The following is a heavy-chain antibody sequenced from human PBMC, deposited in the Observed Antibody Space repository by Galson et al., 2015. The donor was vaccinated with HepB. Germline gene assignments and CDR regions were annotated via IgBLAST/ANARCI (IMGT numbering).Heavy chain of an antibody. CDR2: IVVGSGNT. D-gene: IGHD3-22*01. CDR3: AASGRDYYDSSGD. Sequence: AVKVSCKASGFSFTSSAVQWVRQARVHPLEWIGWIVVGSGNTNYAQKFQERVTITRDMSTSTAYMELSSLRSEDTAVYYCAASGRDYYDSSGDWGQGTLVTVSS. CDR1: GFSFTSSA. V-gene: IGHV1-58*01. J-gene: IGHJ4*02.